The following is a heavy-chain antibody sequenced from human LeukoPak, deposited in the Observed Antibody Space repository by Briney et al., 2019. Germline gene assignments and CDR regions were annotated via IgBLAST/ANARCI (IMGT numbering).Heavy chain of an antibody. V-gene: IGHV3-9*01. CDR1: GFTFDDYA. D-gene: IGHD3-10*01. Sequence: GRSLTLSCAASGFTFDDYAMHWVRQAPGKGLEWVSGISWNSGSIGYADSVKGRFTISRDNTKNSLYLQMNSLRAEDTALYYCAKVGFGELSDYLYYFDYWGQGTLVTVSS. J-gene: IGHJ4*02. CDR3: AKVGFGELSDYLYYFDY. CDR2: ISWNSGSI.